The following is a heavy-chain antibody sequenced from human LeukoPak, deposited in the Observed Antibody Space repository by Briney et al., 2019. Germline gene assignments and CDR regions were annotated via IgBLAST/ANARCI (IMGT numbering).Heavy chain of an antibody. D-gene: IGHD3-16*01. CDR2: IKQDGSEK. Sequence: PGGSLRLSCAASGFTFSSYWMSWVRQAPGKRLEWVANIKQDGSEKYYVDSVKGRFTISRDNAKNSLYLQMNSLRAEDTAVYYCARVGDGWVYYYYMDVWGKGTTVTVSS. J-gene: IGHJ6*03. CDR3: ARVGDGWVYYYYMDV. V-gene: IGHV3-7*01. CDR1: GFTFSSYW.